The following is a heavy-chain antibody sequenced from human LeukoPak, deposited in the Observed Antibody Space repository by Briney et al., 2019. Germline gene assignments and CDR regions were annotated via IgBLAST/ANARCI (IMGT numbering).Heavy chain of an antibody. J-gene: IGHJ6*03. V-gene: IGHV3-7*01. CDR3: ARGGSYWERNYYYYYMDV. CDR2: IKQDGSEK. CDR1: GFTFSSYW. D-gene: IGHD1-26*01. Sequence: GGSLRLSCAASGFTFSSYWMSWVRQAPGKGLEWVANIKQDGSEKYYVDSVKGRFIISRDNAKNSLYLQMNSLRAEDTAVYYCARGGSYWERNYYYYYMDVWGKGTTVTVSS.